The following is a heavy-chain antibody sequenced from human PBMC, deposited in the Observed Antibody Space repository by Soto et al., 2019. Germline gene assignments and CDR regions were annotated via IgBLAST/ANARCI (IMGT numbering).Heavy chain of an antibody. J-gene: IGHJ6*02. CDR3: ARGPHLDCTNGVCYTPSGMDV. V-gene: IGHV4-34*01. D-gene: IGHD2-8*01. CDR2: INHSGST. CDR1: GGSFSGYC. Sequence: SETLSLTCAVYGGSFSGYCWSWIRQPPGRGLEWIGEINHSGSTNYNPSLKSRVTISVDTSKNQFSLKLSSVTAADTAVYYCARGPHLDCTNGVCYTPSGMDVWGQGTTVTVSS.